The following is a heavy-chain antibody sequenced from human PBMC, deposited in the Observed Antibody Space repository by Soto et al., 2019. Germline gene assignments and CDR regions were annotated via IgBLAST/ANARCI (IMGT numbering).Heavy chain of an antibody. CDR1: GGSSSGYY. J-gene: IGHJ4*02. CDR3: ARFGLYSLRSYLYYFDY. Sequence: SETLSLTCAVYGGSSSGYYWSWIRQPPGKGLEWIGEINHSGSTNYNPSLKSRVTISVDTSKNQFSLKLSSVTAADTAVYYCARFGLYSLRSYLYYFDYWGQGTLVTVSS. CDR2: INHSGST. D-gene: IGHD3-9*01. V-gene: IGHV4-34*01.